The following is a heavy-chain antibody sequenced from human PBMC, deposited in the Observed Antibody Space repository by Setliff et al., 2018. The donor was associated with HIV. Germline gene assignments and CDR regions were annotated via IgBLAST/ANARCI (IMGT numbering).Heavy chain of an antibody. CDR2: IYHTGYI. V-gene: IGHV4-39*07. D-gene: IGHD4-17*01. Sequence: SETLSLTCTVYGGSISSSSYYWNWIRQPPGKGLEWIGDIYHTGYINYHPSFKSRVTISPDTSRNQFSLKLRSVTAADTAVYYCARFEVTTVTTRDYWGQGTLVTVSS. J-gene: IGHJ4*02. CDR1: GGSISSSSYY. CDR3: ARFEVTTVTTRDY.